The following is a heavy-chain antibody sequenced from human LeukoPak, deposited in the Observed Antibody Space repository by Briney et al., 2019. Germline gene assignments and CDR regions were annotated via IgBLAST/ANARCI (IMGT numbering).Heavy chain of an antibody. CDR1: GFTVSSNY. J-gene: IGHJ4*02. V-gene: IGHV3-66*02. CDR3: ARDLACSSTSCYPHFDY. Sequence: GGSLRLSCAASGFTVSSNYMSWVRQAPGKGLEWVSVIYSGGRTYYADSVKGRFTISRDNSKNSLYLQMNSLRAEDTAVYYCARDLACSSTSCYPHFDYWGQGTLVTVSS. CDR2: IYSGGRT. D-gene: IGHD2-2*01.